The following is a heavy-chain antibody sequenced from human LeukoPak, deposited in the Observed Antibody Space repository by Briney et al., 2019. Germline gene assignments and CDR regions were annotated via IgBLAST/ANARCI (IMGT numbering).Heavy chain of an antibody. Sequence: GASVKVSCKASGYTFTSYYMHWVRQAPGQGLEWMGRVNPNSGGTNYAQKFQGRVTMTRDTSISTAYMELSRLRSDDTAVYYCARDFYLNGYGDYEGPGDYWGQGTLVTVSS. V-gene: IGHV1-2*06. J-gene: IGHJ4*02. CDR1: GYTFTSYY. CDR2: VNPNSGGT. CDR3: ARDFYLNGYGDYEGPGDY. D-gene: IGHD4-17*01.